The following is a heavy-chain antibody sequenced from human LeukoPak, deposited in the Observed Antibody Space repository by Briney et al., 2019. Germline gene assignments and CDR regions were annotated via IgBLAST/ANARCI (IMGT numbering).Heavy chain of an antibody. J-gene: IGHJ4*02. CDR2: INPSGGST. D-gene: IGHD3-22*01. CDR1: GYTLTSYY. Sequence: GASVKVSCKASGYTLTSYYMHWVRQAPGQGLERMGIINPSGGSTSYAQKFQGRVTMTRDTSTSTVYMELSSLRSEDTAVYYCARGEYYYDSSGYYFDYWGQGNLVTVSS. V-gene: IGHV1-46*01. CDR3: ARGEYYYDSSGYYFDY.